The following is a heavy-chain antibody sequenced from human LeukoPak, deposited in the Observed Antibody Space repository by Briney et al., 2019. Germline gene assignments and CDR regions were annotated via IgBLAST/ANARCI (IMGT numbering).Heavy chain of an antibody. CDR2: INQDGSGE. CDR3: ARKLYYYDTSPAGWFDP. V-gene: IGHV3-7*01. J-gene: IGHJ5*02. Sequence: GGSLRLSCAASGFTFSRYWMTWVRQGQGKGLEWVATINQDGSGEYYVDSVKGRFTISRDNAKNSLYLQISGLRTEDTAVYHCARKLYYYDTSPAGWFDPWGQGTLVTVS. CDR1: GFTFSRYW. D-gene: IGHD3-22*01.